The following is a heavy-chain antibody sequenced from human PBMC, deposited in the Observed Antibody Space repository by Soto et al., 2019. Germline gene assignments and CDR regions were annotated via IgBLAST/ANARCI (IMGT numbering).Heavy chain of an antibody. D-gene: IGHD3-22*01. Sequence: XGSLRLSCAAAGFTFSSYPMSWVRQAPGKGLEWVADIRSSGGSTYYADSVKGRFTISRDDSKNTLSLQMNSLRAEDTAVYYCAKTRISMIVVVFDYWGQGTLVTVSS. V-gene: IGHV3-23*01. J-gene: IGHJ4*02. CDR2: IRSSGGST. CDR1: GFTFSSYP. CDR3: AKTRISMIVVVFDY.